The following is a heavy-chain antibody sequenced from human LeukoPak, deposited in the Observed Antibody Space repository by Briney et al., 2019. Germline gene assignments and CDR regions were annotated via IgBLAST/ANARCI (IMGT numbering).Heavy chain of an antibody. V-gene: IGHV4-61*02. CDR3: ARDSLPYSSSWENAFDI. D-gene: IGHD6-13*01. CDR2: IYTSGST. CDR1: GGSISSGGYY. J-gene: IGHJ3*02. Sequence: PSETLSLTCTVSGGSISSGGYYWSWIRQPAGKGLEWIGRIYTSGSTNYNPSLKSRVTMSVDTSKNQFSLKLSSVTAAGTAVYYCARDSLPYSSSWENAFDIWGQGTMVTVSS.